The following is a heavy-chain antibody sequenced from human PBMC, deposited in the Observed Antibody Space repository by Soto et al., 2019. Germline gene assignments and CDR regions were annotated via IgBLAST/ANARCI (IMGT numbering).Heavy chain of an antibody. J-gene: IGHJ4*02. CDR3: ARGGLDSYGFLFFY. V-gene: IGHV4-59*01. CDR1: GGSISSYY. Sequence: SETLSLTCTVSGGSISSYYWSWIRQPPGKGLEWIGYIYYSGSTNYNPSLKSRVTISVDTSKNQFSLKLSSVTAADTAVYYCARGGLDSYGFLFFYWGQGTLVTVSS. CDR2: IYYSGST. D-gene: IGHD5-18*01.